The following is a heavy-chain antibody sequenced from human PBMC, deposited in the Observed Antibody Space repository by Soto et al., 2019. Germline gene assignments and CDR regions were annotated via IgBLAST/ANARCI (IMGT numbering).Heavy chain of an antibody. Sequence: EVQLLESGGGLVQPGGSLRLSCAASGFTFSSYVMSWVRQAPGKGLQWVSAISGSGGSTYYADSVKGRFTISRDNSKNTLYLQMNSLRAEDTAVYYCAKGTAAAGAVDFDYWGQGTLVTVSS. CDR3: AKGTAAAGAVDFDY. J-gene: IGHJ4*02. V-gene: IGHV3-23*01. CDR2: ISGSGGST. CDR1: GFTFSSYV. D-gene: IGHD6-13*01.